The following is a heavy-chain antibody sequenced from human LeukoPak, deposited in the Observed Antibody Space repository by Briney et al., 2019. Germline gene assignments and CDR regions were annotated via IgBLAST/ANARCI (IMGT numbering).Heavy chain of an antibody. V-gene: IGHV2-70*11. J-gene: IGHJ4*02. D-gene: IGHD6-19*01. CDR2: IDWDDDQ. Sequence: SGPALVKPTQTLTLTCTFSGFSLTTSGMCVSWIRQPPGKALEWLARIDWDDDQYYSASLKTRLTISKETSKNQVVLTVTNMDPVDTGTYYCARTSRGSGWSNFDYWGQGNLVIVSS. CDR1: GFSLTTSGMC. CDR3: ARTSRGSGWSNFDY.